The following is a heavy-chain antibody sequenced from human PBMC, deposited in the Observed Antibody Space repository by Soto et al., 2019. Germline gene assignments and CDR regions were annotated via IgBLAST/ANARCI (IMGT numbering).Heavy chain of an antibody. CDR2: INHSRST. Sequence: PSETLSLTCAVYGGSFSGYYWSWIRQPPGPGLEWIGEINHSRSTNYYPSLKRRVAISVDTSKNQYSLKLSSVTAADTAVYYCAREDYYDSSGYYPLDYWGQGTLVTVSS. CDR3: AREDYYDSSGYYPLDY. D-gene: IGHD3-22*01. J-gene: IGHJ4*02. CDR1: GGSFSGYY. V-gene: IGHV4-34*01.